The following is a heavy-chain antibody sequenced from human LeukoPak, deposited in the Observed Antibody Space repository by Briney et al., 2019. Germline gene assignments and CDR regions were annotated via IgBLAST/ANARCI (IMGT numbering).Heavy chain of an antibody. D-gene: IGHD3-10*01. CDR3: AKDRGRFVDY. J-gene: IGHJ4*02. V-gene: IGHV3-33*06. CDR1: GFTFSSYG. Sequence: PGGSLRLSCAASGFTFSSYGMHWVRQAPGKGLEWVAVIWYDGSNKYYADSVKGRFTISRDNSKNTLYLQMYSLRAEDTAVYYCAKDRGRFVDYWGQGTLVTVSS. CDR2: IWYDGSNK.